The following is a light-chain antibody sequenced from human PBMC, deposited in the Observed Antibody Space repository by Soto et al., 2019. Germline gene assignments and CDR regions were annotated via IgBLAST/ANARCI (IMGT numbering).Light chain of an antibody. J-gene: IGLJ1*01. V-gene: IGLV2-14*01. CDR3: SSYTSSSTHYV. CDR2: EVS. Sequence: QSALTQPASVSGSPGQSITISCTGTSNDVGGYNYVSWYQQHPGKAPKLMIYEVSNRPSGVSNRFSGSKSGNTASLTISGLQAEDEADYYCSSYTSSSTHYVFGTGTKLTVL. CDR1: SNDVGGYNY.